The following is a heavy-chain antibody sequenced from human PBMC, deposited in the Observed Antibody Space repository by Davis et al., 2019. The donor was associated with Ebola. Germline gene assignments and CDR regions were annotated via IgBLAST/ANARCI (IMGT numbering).Heavy chain of an antibody. V-gene: IGHV1-69*04. CDR2: IIPILGIA. Sequence: AASVKVSCKASGGTFSSYAISWVRQALGQGLEWMGRIIPILGIANYAQKFQGRVTITADKSTSTAYMELSSLRSEDTAVYYCARGGVGAGPWGQGTLVTVSP. CDR3: ARGGVGAGP. D-gene: IGHD1-26*01. J-gene: IGHJ5*02. CDR1: GGTFSSYA.